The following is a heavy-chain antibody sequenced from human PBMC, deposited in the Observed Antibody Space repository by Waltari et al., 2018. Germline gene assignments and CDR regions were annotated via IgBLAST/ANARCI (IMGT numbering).Heavy chain of an antibody. CDR2: IYYTGST. V-gene: IGHV4-59*01. CDR3: ARGGGGDWEWFDP. J-gene: IGHJ5*02. Sequence: HVQLQEAGPSLLKPSETLSLICTVSGCSISGFYWSWVRQPPGKGLEWIGYIYYTGSTNFNPSLKSRVTMSVDTSKNQFSLKLSSVTAAATAFYYCARGGGGDWEWFDPWGQGTLVTVSS. D-gene: IGHD2-21*02. CDR1: GCSISGFY.